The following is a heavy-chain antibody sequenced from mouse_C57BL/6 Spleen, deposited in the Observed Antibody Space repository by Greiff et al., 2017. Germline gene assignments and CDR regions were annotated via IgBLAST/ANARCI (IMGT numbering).Heavy chain of an antibody. V-gene: IGHV1-15*01. Sequence: VQLQQSGAELVRPGASVTLSCKASGYTFTDYEMHWVKQTPVHGLEWIGAIDPETGGTAYNQKFKGKAILTADKSSSTAYMELRSLTSEDSAVYYCAERIDYGNYGGDYWGQGTSVTVSS. CDR1: GYTFTDYE. CDR2: IDPETGGT. D-gene: IGHD2-1*01. CDR3: AERIDYGNYGGDY. J-gene: IGHJ4*01.